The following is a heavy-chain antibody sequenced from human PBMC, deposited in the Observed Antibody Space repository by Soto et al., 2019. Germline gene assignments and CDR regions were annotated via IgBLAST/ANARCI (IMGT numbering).Heavy chain of an antibody. Sequence: SETLSLTWTVSCGSSGDLCCSCIRQPPGKGLEWIGYIYYSGSTNYNPSLKSRVTISVDTSKNQFSLKLSSVTAADTAVYYCARVDSSGWYYFDYWGQGTLVTVSS. J-gene: IGHJ4*02. D-gene: IGHD6-19*01. CDR3: ARVDSSGWYYFDY. V-gene: IGHV4-59*08. CDR1: CGSSGDLC. CDR2: IYYSGST.